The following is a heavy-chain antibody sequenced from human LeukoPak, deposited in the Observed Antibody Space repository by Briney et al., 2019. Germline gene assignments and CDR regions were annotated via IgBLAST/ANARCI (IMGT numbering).Heavy chain of an antibody. CDR1: GFTFSSYE. J-gene: IGHJ4*02. V-gene: IGHV3-48*03. CDR3: ASTTAVAVDFDY. Sequence: PGGSLRLSCAASGFTFSSYEMNWVRQAPGKGLEWVSYISSSGSTIYYADSVKGRFTISRDNAKNSLYLQMNSLRAEDTAGYYCASTTAVAVDFDYWGQGTLVTVSS. CDR2: ISSSGSTI. D-gene: IGHD6-19*01.